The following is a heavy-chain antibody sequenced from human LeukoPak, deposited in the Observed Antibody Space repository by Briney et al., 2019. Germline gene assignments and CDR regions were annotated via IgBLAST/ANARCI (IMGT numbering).Heavy chain of an antibody. CDR3: ARHTVTMVRGVISYFDY. J-gene: IGHJ4*02. Sequence: PSETLSPTCTVSGGSISSSSYYWGWIRQPPGKGLEWIGSIYYSGSTYYNPSLKSRVTISVDTSKNQVSLKLSSVTAADTAVYYCARHTVTMVRGVISYFDYWGQGTLVTVSS. V-gene: IGHV4-39*01. D-gene: IGHD3-10*01. CDR2: IYYSGST. CDR1: GGSISSSSYY.